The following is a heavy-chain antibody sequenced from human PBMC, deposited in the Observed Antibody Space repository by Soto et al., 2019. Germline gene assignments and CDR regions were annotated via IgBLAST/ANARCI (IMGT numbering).Heavy chain of an antibody. CDR1: VYTITRKY. V-gene: IGHV1-46*01. J-gene: IGHJ6*02. CDR3: ARAVEAAAGYYYYFGMDV. CDR2: INPSGGST. Sequence: SVKLSWKSSVYTITRKYLHWVRQAPGQGFEWLGIINPSGGSTTYARKFQGRIAMTRDTSTSTVYMELRSLRSEDTAVYFCARAVEAAAGYYYYFGMDVWGQGTTGTVYS. D-gene: IGHD6-13*01.